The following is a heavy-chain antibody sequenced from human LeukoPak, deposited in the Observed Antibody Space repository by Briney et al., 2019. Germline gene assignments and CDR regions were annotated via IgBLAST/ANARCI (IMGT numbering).Heavy chain of an antibody. V-gene: IGHV4-38-2*02. CDR3: AREVFPYSSSWYGPYIPNNWFDP. CDR2: IYHSGST. J-gene: IGHJ5*02. Sequence: SETLSLTCTVSGYSISSGYYWGWIRQPPGKGLEWIGSIYHSGSTYYNPSLKSRVTISVDTSKNQFSLKLSSVTAADTAVYYCAREVFPYSSSWYGPYIPNNWFDPWGQGTLVTVSS. D-gene: IGHD6-13*01. CDR1: GYSISSGYY.